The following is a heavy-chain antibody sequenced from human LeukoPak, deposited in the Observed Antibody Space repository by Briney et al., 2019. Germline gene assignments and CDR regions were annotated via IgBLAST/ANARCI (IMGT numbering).Heavy chain of an antibody. CDR2: ISSSSYI. D-gene: IGHD3-16*01. CDR3: ARGGPGPLDL. V-gene: IGHV3-21*01. CDR1: GFTFSNYN. Sequence: GGSLRLSCAASGFTFSNYNMNWVRQAPGKGLEWVSSISSSSYIYYADSVKGRFTISRDNAKNSLYLQMNSLRAEDTAVYYCARGGPGPLDLWGRGTLVTVSS. J-gene: IGHJ2*01.